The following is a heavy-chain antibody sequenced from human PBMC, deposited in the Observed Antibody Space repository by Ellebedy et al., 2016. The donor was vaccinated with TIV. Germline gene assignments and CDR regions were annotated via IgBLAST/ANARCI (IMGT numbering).Heavy chain of an antibody. D-gene: IGHD4-17*01. J-gene: IGHJ3*02. CDR2: IYPGDSDT. CDR3: ARTYSPMTTEENAFDI. V-gene: IGHV5-51*01. CDR1: GYSFTSYW. Sequence: GESLKISCKGSGYSFTSYWIGWVRQMPGKGLEWMGIIYPGDSDTRYSPSFQGQVTISADKSISTAYLQWSSLKASDTAMYYCARTYSPMTTEENAFDIWGQGTMVTVSS.